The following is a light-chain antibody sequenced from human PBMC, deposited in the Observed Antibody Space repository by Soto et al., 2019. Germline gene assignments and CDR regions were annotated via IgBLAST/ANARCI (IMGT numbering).Light chain of an antibody. CDR2: EVV. CDR1: KNDIGVYDF. V-gene: IGLV2-8*01. Sequence: QSALTPPPSASGSRGESVIISCTGTKNDIGVYDFVSWYQHHAGKAPRLIIYEVVQRPSGVPDRFSGSKSGNTASLTVSGLQAADEADYFCKSYAGSNTYVFGSGTKLTVL. J-gene: IGLJ1*01. CDR3: KSYAGSNTYV.